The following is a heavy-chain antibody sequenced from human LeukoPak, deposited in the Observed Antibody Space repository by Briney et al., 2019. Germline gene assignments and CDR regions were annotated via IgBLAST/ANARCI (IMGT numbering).Heavy chain of an antibody. V-gene: IGHV4-34*01. D-gene: IGHD3-9*01. J-gene: IGHJ4*02. CDR3: ARVVIGELRYFDWLSPNGEYYFDY. CDR2: INHSGST. CDR1: GGSFSGYY. Sequence: SETLSLTCAVYGGSFSGYYWSWIRQPPGKGLEWIGEINHSGSTNYNPSLKSRVTISVDTSKNQFSLKLSSVTAADTAVYYCARVVIGELRYFDWLSPNGEYYFDYWGQGTLVTVSS.